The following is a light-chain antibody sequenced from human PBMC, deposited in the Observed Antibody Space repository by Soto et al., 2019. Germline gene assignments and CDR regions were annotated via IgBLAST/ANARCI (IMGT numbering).Light chain of an antibody. J-gene: IGKJ4*02. Sequence: EFVLTPSPGTLSLSPGERAPLSCMASQTGINNYLAWYQQKPGQAPRLLIYDASSRATGIPDRFSGSGSGTDFTLTISSLEPEDFAVYYCQQRSNPLTFGGGTKVDI. V-gene: IGKV3D-20*02. CDR2: DAS. CDR3: QQRSNPLT. CDR1: QTGINNY.